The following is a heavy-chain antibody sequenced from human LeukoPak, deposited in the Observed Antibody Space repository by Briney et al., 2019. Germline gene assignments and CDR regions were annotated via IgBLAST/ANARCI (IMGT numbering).Heavy chain of an antibody. CDR2: FDPEDGET. Sequence: ASVKVSCKVSGNTLSELSIHWVRQAPGKGLEWMGRFDPEDGETIYAQKFQGRVTLTEDTSTDTAYMELGSLRSEDTAVYYCATGSFDGDAMDVWAKGPRSPSP. V-gene: IGHV1-24*01. J-gene: IGHJ6*02. CDR1: GNTLSELS. D-gene: IGHD2-15*01. CDR3: ATGSFDGDAMDV.